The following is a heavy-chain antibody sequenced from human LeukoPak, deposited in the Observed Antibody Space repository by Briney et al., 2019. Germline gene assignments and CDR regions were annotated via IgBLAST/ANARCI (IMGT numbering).Heavy chain of an antibody. V-gene: IGHV3-30*04. D-gene: IGHD3-3*01. CDR2: ISYDGSNK. Sequence: PGRSLRLSCAASGFTFSNFAMHWVRQAPGKGLEWVAIISYDGSNKYYADSLKGRFTISRDNAKNSLYLQMNSLRAEDTAVYYCARFPDFWSGYYSVHDYYYYYYMDVWGKGTTVTVSS. J-gene: IGHJ6*03. CDR3: ARFPDFWSGYYSVHDYYYYYYMDV. CDR1: GFTFSNFA.